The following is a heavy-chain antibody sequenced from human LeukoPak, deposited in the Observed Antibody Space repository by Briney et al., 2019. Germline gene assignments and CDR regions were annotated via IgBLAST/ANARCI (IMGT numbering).Heavy chain of an antibody. CDR2: ISGGGGST. CDR1: GFTFSSYT. J-gene: IGHJ4*02. D-gene: IGHD3-9*01. Sequence: PGGSQRLSCAASGFTFSSYTMSWVPHAPGKGLEWVSPISGGGGSTYSADSVKGRFTVSRDNSKNTLYLQMNSLRAEDTAVFFCTQNTAYDILTGYYAYWGQGTLVTVSS. CDR3: TQNTAYDILTGYYAY. V-gene: IGHV3-23*01.